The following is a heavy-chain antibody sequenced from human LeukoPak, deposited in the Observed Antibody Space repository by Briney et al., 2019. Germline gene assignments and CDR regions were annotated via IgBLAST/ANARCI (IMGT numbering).Heavy chain of an antibody. D-gene: IGHD3-10*01. Sequence: ASVKVSCKASGYTFIGYYMHWVRQAPGQGLEWMGWINPNSGDTKYAQKFQGRVTMTRDTSISSAYMEPNSLTSDDTAVYYCARVPYYGSGSYPYYFDYWGHGTLVTVSS. CDR3: ARVPYYGSGSYPYYFDY. CDR2: INPNSGDT. CDR1: GYTFIGYY. V-gene: IGHV1-2*02. J-gene: IGHJ4*01.